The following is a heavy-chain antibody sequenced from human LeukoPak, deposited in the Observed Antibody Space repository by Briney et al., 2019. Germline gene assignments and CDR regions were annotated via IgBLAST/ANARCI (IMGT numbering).Heavy chain of an antibody. CDR1: GFTFSSYS. J-gene: IGHJ4*02. CDR2: ISSSSSYI. V-gene: IGHV3-21*01. D-gene: IGHD5-18*01. CDR3: ARDDSNGFADY. Sequence: PGGSLRLSCAASGFTFSSYSMNSVRQAPGKGLEWVSSISSSSSYIYYADSVKGRFTISRDNAKNSLYLQMNSVRAEDTAVYYCARDDSNGFADYWGQGTLVTVSS.